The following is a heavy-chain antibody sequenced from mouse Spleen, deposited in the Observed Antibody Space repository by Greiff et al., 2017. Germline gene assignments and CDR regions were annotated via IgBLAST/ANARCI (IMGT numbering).Heavy chain of an antibody. CDR3: TRITTVVATEFDY. D-gene: IGHD1-1*01. CDR1: GFNIKDDY. V-gene: IGHV14-4*01. CDR2: IDPENGDT. Sequence: VQLKESGAELVRPGASVKLSCTASGFNIKDDYMHWVKQRPEQGLEWIGWIDPENGDTEYASKFQGKATITADTSSNTAYLQLSSLTSEDTAVYYCTRITTVVATEFDYWGQGTTLTVSS. J-gene: IGHJ2*01.